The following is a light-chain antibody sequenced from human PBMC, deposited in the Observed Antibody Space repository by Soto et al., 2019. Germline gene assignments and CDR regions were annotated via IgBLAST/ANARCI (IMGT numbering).Light chain of an antibody. CDR3: ELRVYGPPT. CDR2: DAS. J-gene: IGKJ4*01. Sequence: RATLSCMASQSISRTLAWYQQKSGQPPRLLIYDASTRATGFPARFSGSGSWSEFTLTIYRLQSEYCAVYYCELRVYGPPTFGGGTKVDIK. V-gene: IGKV3D-15*01. CDR1: QSISRT.